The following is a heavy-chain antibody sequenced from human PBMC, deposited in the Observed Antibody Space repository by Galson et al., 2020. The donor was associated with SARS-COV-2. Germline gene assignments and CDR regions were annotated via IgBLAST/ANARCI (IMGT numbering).Heavy chain of an antibody. Sequence: TGGSLSLSCAAYGFTFSSYAMSWIRLAPGKGLEWISGISDSGGSTYHADSVKGRFAISRDNSKNTLYLQMNSLRAEDTAVYYCAKERGSGSGWPFDFCGQGTLVTVSS. CDR1: GFTFSSYA. CDR2: ISDSGGST. V-gene: IGHV3-23*01. J-gene: IGHJ4*02. D-gene: IGHD6-19*01. CDR3: AKERGSGSGWPFDF.